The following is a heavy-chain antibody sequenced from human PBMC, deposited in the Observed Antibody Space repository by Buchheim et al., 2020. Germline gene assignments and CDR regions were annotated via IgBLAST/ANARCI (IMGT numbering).Heavy chain of an antibody. CDR1: GFTFSSYG. Sequence: QVQLVESGGGVVQPGRSLRLSCAASGFTFSSYGMHWVRQAPGKGLEWVAVISYDGSNKYYADSVKGRFTISRDNSKNTLYLQRNSRRAEDTAVYYCAKGVDYWGQGTL. CDR3: AKGVDY. CDR2: ISYDGSNK. J-gene: IGHJ4*02. V-gene: IGHV3-30*18.